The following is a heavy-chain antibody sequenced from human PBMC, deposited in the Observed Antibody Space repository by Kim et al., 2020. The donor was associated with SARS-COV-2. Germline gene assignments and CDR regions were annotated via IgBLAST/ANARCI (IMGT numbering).Heavy chain of an antibody. V-gene: IGHV1-18*04. J-gene: IGHJ6*02. Sequence: ASVKVSCKASGYTFTSYGISWVRQAPGQGLEWMGWISAYNGNTNYAQKLQGRVTMTTDTSTSTAYMELRSLRSDDTAVYYCARDRGNYYGSGSYYLGYYYYYYGMDVWGQGTTVTVSS. CDR2: ISAYNGNT. D-gene: IGHD3-10*01. CDR1: GYTFTSYG. CDR3: ARDRGNYYGSGSYYLGYYYYYYGMDV.